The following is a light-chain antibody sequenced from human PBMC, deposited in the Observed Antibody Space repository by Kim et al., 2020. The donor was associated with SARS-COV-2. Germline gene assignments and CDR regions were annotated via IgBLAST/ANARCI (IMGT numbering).Light chain of an antibody. CDR1: QDIRNY. CDR3: QKYNSAPWT. Sequence: ASVGDRVTITCRARQDIRNYLAWYQQKPGKVPEVLIYAASILQSGVPSRISGSGSGTDFTLTINSLQPEDVATYYCQKYNSAPWTFGRGTKVDIK. V-gene: IGKV1-27*01. J-gene: IGKJ1*01. CDR2: AAS.